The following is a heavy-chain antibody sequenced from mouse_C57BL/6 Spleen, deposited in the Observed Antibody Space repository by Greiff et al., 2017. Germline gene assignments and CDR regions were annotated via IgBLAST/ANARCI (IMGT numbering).Heavy chain of an antibody. J-gene: IGHJ2*01. CDR3: ARDGLTTVVALDY. CDR2: IYPGDGDT. D-gene: IGHD1-1*01. Sequence: QVQLQQSGPELVKPGASVKISCKASGYAFSSSWMNWVKQRPGKGLEWIGRIYPGDGDTNYNGKFTGKATLTADKSSSTAYMQLSSLTSEDSSVYFCARDGLTTVVALDYWGQGTTLTVSS. CDR1: GYAFSSSW. V-gene: IGHV1-82*01.